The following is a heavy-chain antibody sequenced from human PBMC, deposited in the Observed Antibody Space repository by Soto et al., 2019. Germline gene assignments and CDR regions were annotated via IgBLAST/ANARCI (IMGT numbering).Heavy chain of an antibody. CDR1: GGTFSSYA. CDR3: AREMTGYSGSYYGAFDI. CDR2: IIPIFGTA. J-gene: IGHJ3*02. V-gene: IGHV1-69*01. Sequence: QVQLVQSGAEVKKPGSSVKVSCKASGGTFSSYAISWVRQAPGQGLEWMGGIIPIFGTANYAQKFQGRVTITADESTSTAYMELSSLRSEDTAVYYCAREMTGYSGSYYGAFDIWGQGTMVTVSS. D-gene: IGHD1-26*01.